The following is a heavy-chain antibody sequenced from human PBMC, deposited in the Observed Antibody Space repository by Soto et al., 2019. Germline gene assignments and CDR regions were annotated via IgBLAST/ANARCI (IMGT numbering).Heavy chain of an antibody. CDR3: ARKPGDILRVYYFSGGFAP. CDR1: GGSISSYY. V-gene: IGHV4-59*01. D-gene: IGHD3-9*01. J-gene: IGHJ5*02. CDR2: IYYSGST. Sequence: SETLCLTCTVSGGSISSYYWSWIRQPPGKGLEWIGYIYYSGSTNYNPSLKSRVTISVDTSKNQFSLKLSSVTAADTAVYYCARKPGDILRVYYFSGGFAPWGQGTLVTGPS.